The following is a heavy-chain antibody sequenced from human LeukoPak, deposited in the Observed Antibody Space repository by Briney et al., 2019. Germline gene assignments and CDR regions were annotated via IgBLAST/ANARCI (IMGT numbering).Heavy chain of an antibody. D-gene: IGHD5-24*01. J-gene: IGHJ4*02. V-gene: IGHV3-7*01. CDR3: ARVGRDGYRDYFDY. Sequence: PGGSLRLSCEASGFTFSSYWMSWVRQAPGRGLEGVANIKQDGSEKYYVDSVKGRFTIYRDNAKNSLYLQMNSLRAEDTAVYYCARVGRDGYRDYFDYWGQGTLVTVSS. CDR2: IKQDGSEK. CDR1: GFTFSSYW.